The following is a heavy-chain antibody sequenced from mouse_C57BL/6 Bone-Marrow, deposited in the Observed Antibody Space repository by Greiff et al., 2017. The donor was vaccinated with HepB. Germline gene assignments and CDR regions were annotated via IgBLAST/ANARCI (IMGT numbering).Heavy chain of an antibody. V-gene: IGHV1-50*01. J-gene: IGHJ4*01. CDR2: IDPSDSYT. CDR1: GYTFTSYW. Sequence: QVQLQQPGAELVKPGASVKLSCKASGYTFTSYWMQWVKQRPGQGLEWIGEIDPSDSYTNYNQKFKGKATLTVDTSSSTAYMQLSSLTSEDSAVYYCARDIYYAMDYWGQGTSVTVSS. CDR3: ARDIYYAMDY.